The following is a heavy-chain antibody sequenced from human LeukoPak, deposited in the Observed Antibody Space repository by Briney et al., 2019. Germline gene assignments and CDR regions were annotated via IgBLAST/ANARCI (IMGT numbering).Heavy chain of an antibody. J-gene: IGHJ4*02. Sequence: GGSLRLSCAASGFTFSSYGMHWVRQAPGKGLEGVAVIWYDGSNKYYADSVKGRFTISRDNSKNTLYLQMNSLRAEDTAVYYCARGGYDYLSGYYFDYWGQGTLVTVSS. V-gene: IGHV3-33*01. D-gene: IGHD3-22*01. CDR1: GFTFSSYG. CDR2: IWYDGSNK. CDR3: ARGGYDYLSGYYFDY.